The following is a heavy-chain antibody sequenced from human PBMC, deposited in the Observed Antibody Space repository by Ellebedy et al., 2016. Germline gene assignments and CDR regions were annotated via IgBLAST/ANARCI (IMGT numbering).Heavy chain of an antibody. J-gene: IGHJ4*02. D-gene: IGHD6-13*01. CDR3: ARDPAAAGLGLFG. Sequence: GESLKISXAASGFKFSDYWMSWVRQPPGKGLEWVANIKQDESEKFFADSVKGRFTISRDNAKSALYLQMNSLRAEDTAVYYCARDPAAAGLGLFGWGQGTLVTVSS. CDR2: IKQDESEK. V-gene: IGHV3-7*01. CDR1: GFKFSDYW.